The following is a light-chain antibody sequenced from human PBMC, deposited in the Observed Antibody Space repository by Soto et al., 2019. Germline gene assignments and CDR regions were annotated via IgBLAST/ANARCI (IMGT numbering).Light chain of an antibody. J-gene: IGLJ1*01. CDR2: NND. V-gene: IGLV1-44*01. Sequence: QSVLTQPPSASETPGQRVAISCSGSTSNIGDNTVHWYQQLPGTAPKLLIYNNDRRPSGVPDRFSGSKSGTSASLAISGLQSEDEADYYCAAWDDSLNGYVFGTGTKLTVL. CDR1: TSNIGDNT. CDR3: AAWDDSLNGYV.